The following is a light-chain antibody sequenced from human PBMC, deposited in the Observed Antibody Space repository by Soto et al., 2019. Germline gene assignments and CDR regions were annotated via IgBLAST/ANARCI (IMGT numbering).Light chain of an antibody. CDR3: QQRSNWPLT. V-gene: IGKV3-11*01. CDR1: RSVSSY. J-gene: IGKJ5*01. Sequence: EIVFTESPSTLSLSPAESANLSCRSSRSVSSYLAWYQQKPGQAPRLLIYDASNRPTDIHARFSGSGSGTDFTLTISSLEPEDFAVYYCQQRSNWPLTFGQGTRLENK. CDR2: DAS.